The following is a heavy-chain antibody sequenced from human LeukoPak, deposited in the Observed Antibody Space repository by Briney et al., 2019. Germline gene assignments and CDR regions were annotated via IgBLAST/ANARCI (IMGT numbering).Heavy chain of an antibody. CDR1: GFTFADYA. Sequence: GGSLRLSCTASGFTFADYAMTWFRRAPGKGLEWVGLITSKAYGGTAEYAASVKGRFTISRDDSKSIAYLQMSSLKTEDTAVYYCTRARRANNTVYWGQGTLVTVSS. J-gene: IGHJ4*02. V-gene: IGHV3-49*03. D-gene: IGHD1-14*01. CDR3: TRARRANNTVY. CDR2: ITSKAYGGTA.